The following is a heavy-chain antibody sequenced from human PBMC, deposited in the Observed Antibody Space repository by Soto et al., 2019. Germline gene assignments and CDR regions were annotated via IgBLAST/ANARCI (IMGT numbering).Heavy chain of an antibody. V-gene: IGHV2-5*01. CDR2: IYWNDDK. Sequence: QITLKESGPTLVKPTQTLTLTCTFSGFSLSTSGVGVGWMRQPPGKALEWLALIYWNDDKRYSPSLKSRLAITKDTSKNQVVLTMTNMDPVDTATYYCALSAYYYDSSGYEAESYYFDYWGQGTLVTVSS. CDR1: GFSLSTSGVG. J-gene: IGHJ4*02. CDR3: ALSAYYYDSSGYEAESYYFDY. D-gene: IGHD3-22*01.